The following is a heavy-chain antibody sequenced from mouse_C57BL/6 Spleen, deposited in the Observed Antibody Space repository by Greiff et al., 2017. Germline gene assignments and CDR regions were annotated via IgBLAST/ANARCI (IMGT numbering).Heavy chain of an antibody. J-gene: IGHJ4*01. D-gene: IGHD1-1*01. CDR2: ISDGGSYT. CDR1: GFTFSSYA. Sequence: EVQRVESGGGLVKPGGSLKLSCAASGFTFSSYAMSWVRQTPEKRLEWVATISDGGSYTYYPDNVKGRFTISRDNAKNNLYLQMSHLKSEDTAMYYCARDRATVVARENAMDYWGQGTSVTVSS. V-gene: IGHV5-4*01. CDR3: ARDRATVVARENAMDY.